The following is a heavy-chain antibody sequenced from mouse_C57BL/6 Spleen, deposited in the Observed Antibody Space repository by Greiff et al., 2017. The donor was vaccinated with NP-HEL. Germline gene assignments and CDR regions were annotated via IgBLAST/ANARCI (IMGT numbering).Heavy chain of an antibody. Sequence: VKLQESGAELVRPGASVKLSCKASGYTFTDYYIHWVKQRPGQGLEWIARIYPGSGNTYYNEKFKGKATLTAEKSSSTAYMQLSSLTSEDSAVYFCAREVTTGDYYAMDYWGQGTSVTVSS. CDR3: AREVTTGDYYAMDY. CDR2: IYPGSGNT. V-gene: IGHV1-76*01. J-gene: IGHJ4*01. CDR1: GYTFTDYY. D-gene: IGHD2-1*01.